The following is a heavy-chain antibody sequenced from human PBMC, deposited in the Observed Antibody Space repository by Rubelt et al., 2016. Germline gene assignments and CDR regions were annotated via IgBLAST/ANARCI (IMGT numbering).Heavy chain of an antibody. V-gene: IGHV3-66*01. CDR1: GFTFSYHW. D-gene: IGHD2-15*01. CDR3: ARGFYCSLGTCYDTLFDH. J-gene: IGHJ4*02. CDR2: FYSGGST. Sequence: EVQLVESGGGLVQPGGSLRLSCAASGFTFSYHWMHWVRQVPGKGLVWVSVFYSGGSTYYADSVKGRFIISGDKSKDTLDLEMNSLRGWDTAGYYCARGFYCSLGTCYDTLFDHWGRGTLVTVSS.